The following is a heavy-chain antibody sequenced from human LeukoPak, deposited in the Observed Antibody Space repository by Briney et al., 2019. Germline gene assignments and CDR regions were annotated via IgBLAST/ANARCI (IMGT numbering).Heavy chain of an antibody. D-gene: IGHD2-21*02. CDR2: IYTSGST. Sequence: SETLSLTCTVSGGSISSGSYYWSWIRQPAGEGLEWIGRIYTSGSTNYNPSLESRVTISVDTSKNQFSLKLSPVTAADTAVYYCASGGDSNYYYYYGMDVWGQGTTVTVSS. CDR3: ASGGDSNYYYYYGMDV. J-gene: IGHJ6*02. CDR1: GGSISSGSYY. V-gene: IGHV4-61*02.